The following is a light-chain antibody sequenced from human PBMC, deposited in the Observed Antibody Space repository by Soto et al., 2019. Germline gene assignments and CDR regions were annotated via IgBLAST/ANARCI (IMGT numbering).Light chain of an antibody. Sequence: QLVLTQPPSVSGSPGQSVTISCTGTSSDVGGYNYVSWYQQHPGKAPKLMIYEVSKRPSGVPDRFSGSKSVNTASLTVSGLQAEDEADYYCSSYAGSNNPYVFGTGTKLTVL. CDR3: SSYAGSNNPYV. CDR1: SSDVGGYNY. CDR2: EVS. J-gene: IGLJ1*01. V-gene: IGLV2-8*01.